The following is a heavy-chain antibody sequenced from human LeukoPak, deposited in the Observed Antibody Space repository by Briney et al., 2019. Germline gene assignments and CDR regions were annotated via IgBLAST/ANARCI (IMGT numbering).Heavy chain of an antibody. Sequence: PGGSLRLSCAASGFTFNTFWMSWVRQPPGKGLEWVANMKEDGTNKYYVDSVKGRFTISRDNAENSLYLQMNSLRAEDTAVYYCARDAAGYDPWGQGTLVTVSS. J-gene: IGHJ5*02. D-gene: IGHD6-13*01. CDR1: GFTFNTFW. CDR3: ARDAAGYDP. V-gene: IGHV3-7*01. CDR2: MKEDGTNK.